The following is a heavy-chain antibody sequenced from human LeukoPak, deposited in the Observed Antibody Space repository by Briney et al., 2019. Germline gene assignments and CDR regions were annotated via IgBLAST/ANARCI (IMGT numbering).Heavy chain of an antibody. CDR3: ARHRGEYSSSNLFDY. J-gene: IGHJ4*02. Sequence: SETLSLTCTASGGSISSSSYYWGWIRQPPGKGLEWIGSIYYSGGTYYNPSLKSRVTISVDTSKNQFSLKLSSVTAADTAVYYCARHRGEYSSSNLFDYWGQGTLVTVSS. V-gene: IGHV4-39*01. CDR2: IYYSGGT. CDR1: GGSISSSSYY. D-gene: IGHD6-13*01.